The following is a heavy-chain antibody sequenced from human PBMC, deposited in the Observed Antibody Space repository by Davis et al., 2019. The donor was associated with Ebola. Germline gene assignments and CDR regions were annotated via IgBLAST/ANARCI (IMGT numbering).Heavy chain of an antibody. CDR2: ISWDGGST. D-gene: IGHD2/OR15-2a*01. V-gene: IGHV3-43D*03. CDR3: ARPKGINGYYYMDV. Sequence: GESLKISCAACGFTFDDYAMHWVRQAPGKGLEWVSLISWDGGSTYYADSVKGRFTISRDNSKNSLYLQMNSLRAEDTALYYCARPKGINGYYYMDVWGKGTTVTVSS. J-gene: IGHJ6*03. CDR1: GFTFDDYA.